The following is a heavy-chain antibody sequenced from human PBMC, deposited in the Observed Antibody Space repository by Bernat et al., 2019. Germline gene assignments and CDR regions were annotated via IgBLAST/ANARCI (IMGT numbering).Heavy chain of an antibody. Sequence: EVQLVESGGGLVQPGGSLKLSCAASGFTFSGSAMHWVRQASGKGLEWVGRIRSKANSYGTAYAASVKGRFTISRDDSKNTAYLQMNSLKTEDTAVYYCTASMIVVVELFDYWGQGTLVTVSS. CDR3: TASMIVVVELFDY. CDR2: IRSKANSYGT. J-gene: IGHJ4*02. D-gene: IGHD3-22*01. V-gene: IGHV3-73*01. CDR1: GFTFSGSA.